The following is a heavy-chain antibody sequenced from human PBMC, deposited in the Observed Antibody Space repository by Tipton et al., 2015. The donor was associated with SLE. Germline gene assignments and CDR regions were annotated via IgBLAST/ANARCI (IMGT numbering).Heavy chain of an antibody. Sequence: TLSLTCTVSGDSVSSSNYYWGWIRQPPGKGLEWIGTIFYGESTYYNPSLKSRVTISIDTSKNHFSLKLTSVTAADTAVYYCARDRRIGWFGPWGQGTLVTVSS. CDR1: GDSVSSSNYY. D-gene: IGHD2-15*01. J-gene: IGHJ5*02. V-gene: IGHV4-39*07. CDR3: ARDRRIGWFGP. CDR2: IFYGEST.